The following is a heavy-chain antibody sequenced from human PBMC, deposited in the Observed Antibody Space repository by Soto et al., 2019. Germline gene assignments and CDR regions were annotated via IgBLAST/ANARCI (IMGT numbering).Heavy chain of an antibody. V-gene: IGHV1-69*06. CDR1: GGTFSSYA. D-gene: IGHD2-2*02. Sequence: GASVRVSCKASGGTFSSYAISWVRQAPGQGLEWMGGIIPIFGTANYAQKFQGRVTITADKSTSTAYMELSSLRSEDTAVYYCARDWRNCSSTNCYSSYYYGMDSWGQGTTSPVSS. J-gene: IGHJ6*02. CDR2: IIPIFGTA. CDR3: ARDWRNCSSTNCYSSYYYGMDS.